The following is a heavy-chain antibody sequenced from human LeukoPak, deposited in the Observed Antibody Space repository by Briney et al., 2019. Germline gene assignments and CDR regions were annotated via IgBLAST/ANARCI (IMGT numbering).Heavy chain of an antibody. CDR2: ISSSGSTI. D-gene: IGHD2-8*01. CDR1: GFTFSSYE. Sequence: GGSLRLSCAASGFTFSSYEMNWVRQAPGKGLEWVSYISSSGSTIYYADSVKGRFTISIDNAKNSLYLQMNSLRAEDTAVYYCASCRLYEAFDIRGQGTMVTVSS. V-gene: IGHV3-48*03. CDR3: ASCRLYEAFDI. J-gene: IGHJ3*02.